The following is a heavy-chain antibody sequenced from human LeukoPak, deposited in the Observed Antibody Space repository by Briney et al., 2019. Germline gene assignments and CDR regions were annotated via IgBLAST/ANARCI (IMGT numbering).Heavy chain of an antibody. V-gene: IGHV3-23*01. Sequence: GGSLRLSCAASGFTFISYAMSWVRQAPVKGLERVSIISGSGGTTYYADSVKGRFTVSRDNSKNTMSLQVNSPRAEDTAIFYCAKGNSPYVDTALDYWGQGTLVTVSS. J-gene: IGHJ4*02. D-gene: IGHD5-18*01. CDR3: AKGNSPYVDTALDY. CDR2: ISGSGGTT. CDR1: GFTFISYA.